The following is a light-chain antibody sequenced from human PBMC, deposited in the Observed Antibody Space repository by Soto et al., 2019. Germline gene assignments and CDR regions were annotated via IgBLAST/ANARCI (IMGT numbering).Light chain of an antibody. CDR3: QSFDSSLSGSV. Sequence: QTVLTQPPSVSGAPGQRVAISCTGSSSNIGAGYDVQWYQQLPGTAPKLLIYADNLRPSGVPDRFSGSKSGSSASLAITGLQAEDEADYYCQSFDSSLSGSVFGGGTKLTVL. CDR1: SSNIGAGYD. J-gene: IGLJ2*01. V-gene: IGLV1-40*01. CDR2: ADN.